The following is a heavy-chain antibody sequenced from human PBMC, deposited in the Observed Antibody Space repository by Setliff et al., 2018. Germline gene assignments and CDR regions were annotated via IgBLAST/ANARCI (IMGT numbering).Heavy chain of an antibody. CDR2: ISYSGTT. CDR1: DGSFTSSRYY. J-gene: IGHJ4*01. D-gene: IGHD2-15*01. V-gene: IGHV4-39*01. Sequence: SETLSLTCTVSDGSFTSSRYYWGWIRQGPGSGLEWIGSISYSGTTYYNASVESRVTITIDTSRNQFSLELRSVTVADKATYYCVRPGGTTVVARHFDYWGSGILVTVSS. CDR3: VRPGGTTVVARHFDY.